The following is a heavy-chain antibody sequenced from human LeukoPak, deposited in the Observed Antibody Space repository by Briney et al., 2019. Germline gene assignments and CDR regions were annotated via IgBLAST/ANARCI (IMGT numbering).Heavy chain of an antibody. Sequence: KPSETLSLTCTVSGGSISSSSYYWGWIRQPPGKGLEWIGRIYYSGSTYYNPSLKSRVTISVDTSKNQFSLKLSSVTAADTAVYYCARDPYPRAADFDWLPPFYWGQGTLVTVSS. CDR3: ARDPYPRAADFDWLPPFY. CDR2: IYYSGST. V-gene: IGHV4-39*07. D-gene: IGHD3-9*01. J-gene: IGHJ4*02. CDR1: GGSISSSSYY.